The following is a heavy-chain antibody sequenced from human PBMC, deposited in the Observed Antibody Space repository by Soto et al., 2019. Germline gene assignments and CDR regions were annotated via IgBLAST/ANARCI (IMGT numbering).Heavy chain of an antibody. D-gene: IGHD3-9*01. CDR1: GGTFSSYA. J-gene: IGHJ1*01. CDR2: IIPIFGTA. V-gene: IGHV1-69*12. Sequence: QVQLVQSGAEVKKPGSSVKVSCKASGGTFSSYAISWVRQAPGQGLEWMGGIIPIFGTANYAQKFQGRVRITADESTSTAYMELSSLRSEDTAVYYCARDHEDELRYFDWLSTSRAEYFQHWGQGTLVTVSS. CDR3: ARDHEDELRYFDWLSTSRAEYFQH.